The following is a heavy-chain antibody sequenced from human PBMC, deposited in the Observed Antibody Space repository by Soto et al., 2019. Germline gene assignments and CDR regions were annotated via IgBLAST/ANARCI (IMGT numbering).Heavy chain of an antibody. CDR1: GGSISSYY. V-gene: IGHV4-59*12. CDR2: IYYSGST. J-gene: IGHJ5*02. CDR3: ARVFSDSSSFFDP. D-gene: IGHD6-13*01. Sequence: PSETLSLTCTVSGGSISSYYWSWIRQPPGKGLEWIGYIYYSGSTSYNPSLKSRVTISVDTSKNHFSLKLSSVTAADTAVYYCARVFSDSSSFFDPWGQGTLVTVS.